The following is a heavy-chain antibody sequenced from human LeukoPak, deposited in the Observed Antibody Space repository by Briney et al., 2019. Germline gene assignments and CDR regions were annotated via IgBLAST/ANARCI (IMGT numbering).Heavy chain of an antibody. J-gene: IGHJ4*02. CDR3: ATDGEHYGDLDY. D-gene: IGHD4-17*01. Sequence: GGSLRLSCAASGVSFTTYWMTWVRQAPGKGPEWVATIKQDGSEKYYVDYVKGRFNIDRDNTKTSLNLQMNSLRAEDMAVYFCATDGEHYGDLDYWGQGTLVTVSS. CDR2: IKQDGSEK. V-gene: IGHV3-7*01. CDR1: GVSFTTYW.